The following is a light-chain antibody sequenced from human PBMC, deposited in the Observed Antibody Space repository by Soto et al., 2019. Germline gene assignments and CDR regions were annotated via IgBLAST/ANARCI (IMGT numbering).Light chain of an antibody. Sequence: QSALTQPASVSGSPGQSITISCTGTSSDVGGYNYVSWYQHLPGKAPKLTIYEVSNRPSGVSNRFSGSKSGNTASLTISGLQAEDEADYFCISYTSDMNPYVFGSGTKLTVL. V-gene: IGLV2-14*01. CDR2: EVS. J-gene: IGLJ1*01. CDR1: SSDVGGYNY. CDR3: ISYTSDMNPYV.